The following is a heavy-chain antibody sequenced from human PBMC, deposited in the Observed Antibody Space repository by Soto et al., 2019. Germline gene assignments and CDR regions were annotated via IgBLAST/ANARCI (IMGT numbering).Heavy chain of an antibody. CDR1: GYSFTSYW. CDR2: IYPGDSDT. Sequence: GESLKISCKGSGYSFTSYWSGWVRQMPGKGLEWMGIIYPGDSDTRYSPSFQGQVTISADKSISTAYLQWSSLKASDTAMYYCAGGGVRGVITRTRDYYGMDVWGQGTTVTSP. V-gene: IGHV5-51*01. J-gene: IGHJ6*02. CDR3: AGGGVRGVITRTRDYYGMDV. D-gene: IGHD3-10*01.